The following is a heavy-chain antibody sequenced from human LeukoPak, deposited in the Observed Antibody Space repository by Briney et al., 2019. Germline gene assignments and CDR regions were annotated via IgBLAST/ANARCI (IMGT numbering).Heavy chain of an antibody. V-gene: IGHV4-59*08. CDR3: ARRPRADIVVVPAAYWRGKHAFDI. Sequence: SETLSLTCTVSGGSISSYYWSWIRQPPGKGLEWIGYIYYSGSTNYNPSLKSRVTISVDTSKNQFSLKLSPVTAADTAVYYCARRPRADIVVVPAAYWRGKHAFDIWGQGTMVTVSS. D-gene: IGHD2-2*01. CDR2: IYYSGST. CDR1: GGSISSYY. J-gene: IGHJ3*02.